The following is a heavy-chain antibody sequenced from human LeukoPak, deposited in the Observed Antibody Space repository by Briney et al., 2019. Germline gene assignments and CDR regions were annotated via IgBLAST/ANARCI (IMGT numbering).Heavy chain of an antibody. CDR1: GFIYSSYW. V-gene: IGHV3-7*01. CDR2: IKQDGSEK. D-gene: IGHD2-2*01. J-gene: IGHJ4*02. CDR3: GRGKSPAAVDD. Sequence: PGGSLRLSCAASGFIYSSYWMSWVRQAPGKGLEWVANIKQDGSEKYYVDSVKGRFTISRDNVKNSLYLQMNSLRAEDTALYYCGRGKSPAAVDDWGQGTLVTVPS.